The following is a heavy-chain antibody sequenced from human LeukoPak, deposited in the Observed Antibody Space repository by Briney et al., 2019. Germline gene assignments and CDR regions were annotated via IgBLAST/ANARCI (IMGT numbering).Heavy chain of an antibody. CDR2: IYHSGSA. CDR3: ARDLDITGTTYDY. CDR1: GYSISSGYY. D-gene: IGHD1-20*01. V-gene: IGHV4-38-2*02. Sequence: SETLSLTCTVSGYSISSGYYWGWIRQPPGKGLEWIGSIYHSGSAYYNPSLKSRVTISVDTSKNQFSLKLSSVTAADTAVYYCARDLDITGTTYDYWGQGTLVTVSS. J-gene: IGHJ4*02.